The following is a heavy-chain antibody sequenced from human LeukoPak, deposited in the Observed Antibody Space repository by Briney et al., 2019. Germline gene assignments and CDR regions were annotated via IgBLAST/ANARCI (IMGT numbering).Heavy chain of an antibody. V-gene: IGHV4-39*07. CDR2: IYYSGST. CDR3: AREMTTVTTRNGWFDP. Sequence: SETLSLTCTVSGGSISSSSYYWGWIRQPPGKGLEWIGSIYYSGSTYYNPSLKSRVTISVDTSKNQFSLKLSSVTAADTAVYYCAREMTTVTTRNGWFDPWGQGTLVTVSS. J-gene: IGHJ5*02. D-gene: IGHD4-17*01. CDR1: GGSISSSSYY.